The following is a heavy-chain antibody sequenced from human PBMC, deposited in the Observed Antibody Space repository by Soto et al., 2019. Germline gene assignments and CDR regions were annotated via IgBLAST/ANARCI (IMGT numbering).Heavy chain of an antibody. J-gene: IGHJ6*02. CDR2: ISYPGSA. Sequence: PSETLSLTCTVSGGSINYSYWTWIRQPPGKGLEWIGYISYPGSANYNASLKSRLTISVDTSKNQFSLKLSSVTAAETALYYCARVNYGDYYYGMDVWGQGTTVTVSS. CDR3: ARVNYGDYYYGMDV. D-gene: IGHD4-17*01. CDR1: GGSINYSY. V-gene: IGHV4-59*01.